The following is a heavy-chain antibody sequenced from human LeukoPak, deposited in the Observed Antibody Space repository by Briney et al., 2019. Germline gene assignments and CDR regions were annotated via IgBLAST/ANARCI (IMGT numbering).Heavy chain of an antibody. D-gene: IGHD2-21*01. Sequence: SVRVSCKASGFTFTSSAMQWVRQARGQRLEWIGWIVVGSGNTNYAQKFQERVTITRDMSTGTAYMELSSLRSDGTAVYYCAANTPRVVREDAFDIWGQGTMLTVSS. CDR2: IVVGSGNT. CDR3: AANTPRVVREDAFDI. J-gene: IGHJ3*02. V-gene: IGHV1-58*02. CDR1: GFTFTSSA.